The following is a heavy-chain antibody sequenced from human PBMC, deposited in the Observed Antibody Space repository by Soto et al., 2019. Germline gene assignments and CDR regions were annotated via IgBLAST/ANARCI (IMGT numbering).Heavy chain of an antibody. CDR3: AKDALTHDYGEPNYFDY. J-gene: IGHJ4*02. D-gene: IGHD4-17*01. CDR1: GFTFGNSA. CDR2: ISGSGVAT. Sequence: EVQLLESGGGLSQPGGSLRLSCAGSGFTFGNSAMRWVRQAPGGGLEWISSISGSGVATFYAVSVEGRFTISRDNAKNTLHLQMTGLRAEDTAVYFCAKDALTHDYGEPNYFDYWGQGTLVTVSS. V-gene: IGHV3-23*01.